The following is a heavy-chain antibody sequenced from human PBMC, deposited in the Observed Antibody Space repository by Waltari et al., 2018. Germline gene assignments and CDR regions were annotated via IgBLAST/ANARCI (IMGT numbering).Heavy chain of an antibody. CDR3: AKDFQFIMVSGAFDI. J-gene: IGHJ3*02. CDR1: GGSISSSNW. V-gene: IGHV3-33*06. Sequence: QVQLQESGPGLVKPSGTLSLTCAVSGGSISSSNWWSWVRQAPGKGLEGVAVIWYDGSNKYYAASVKSRFTISIDNSKNTLYLQMNSLRAEDTAVYYCAKDFQFIMVSGAFDIWGQGTMVTVSS. D-gene: IGHD2-8*01. CDR2: IWYDGSNK.